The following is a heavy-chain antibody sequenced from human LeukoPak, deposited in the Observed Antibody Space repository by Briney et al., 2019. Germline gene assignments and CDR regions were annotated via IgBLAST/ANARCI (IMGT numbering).Heavy chain of an antibody. CDR1: GGSISSYY. CDR3: ARVNYYYGRIYYFDY. J-gene: IGHJ4*02. V-gene: IGHV4-59*01. CDR2: IYYSGST. Sequence: SETLSLTCTVSGGSISSYYWSWIRQPPGKGLEWIGYIYYSGSTNYNPSLKSRVTISVDTSKNQFSLKLSSVTAADTAVYYCARVNYYYGRIYYFDYWGQGTLVTVSS. D-gene: IGHD3-10*02.